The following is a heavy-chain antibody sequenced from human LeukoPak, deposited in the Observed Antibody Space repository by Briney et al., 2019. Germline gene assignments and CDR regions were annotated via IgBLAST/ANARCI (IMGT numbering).Heavy chain of an antibody. V-gene: IGHV4-59*01. D-gene: IGHD1-20*01. Sequence: SETLSLTCTVSGGSISSYYWSWIRQPPGKGLEWIGFIYYSGNTNYNPSLKSRVTISVDTSKNQFSLKLSSVTAADTAVYYCARDLYDWNSWGQGTLVTVSS. CDR3: ARDLYDWNS. CDR1: GGSISSYY. CDR2: IYYSGNT. J-gene: IGHJ4*02.